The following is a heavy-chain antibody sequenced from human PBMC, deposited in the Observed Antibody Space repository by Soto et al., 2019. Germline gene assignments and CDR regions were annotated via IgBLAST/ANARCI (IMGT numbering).Heavy chain of an antibody. CDR3: ARGKVGTNPNWLDP. Sequence: SGGGLVQPGGSLRLSCAASGFTVSSSYLYWVRQAPGRGLEWVSSIYISGSTYYADSVQGRFTISRDNSKNTLYLQMNSLRAEDTAVYYCARGKVGTNPNWLDPWGQGTLVTVSS. CDR2: IYISGST. J-gene: IGHJ5*02. CDR1: GFTVSSSY. D-gene: IGHD1-26*01. V-gene: IGHV3-66*01.